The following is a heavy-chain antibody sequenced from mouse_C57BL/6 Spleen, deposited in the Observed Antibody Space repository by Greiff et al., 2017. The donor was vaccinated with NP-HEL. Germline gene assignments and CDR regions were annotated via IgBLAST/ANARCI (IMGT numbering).Heavy chain of an antibody. J-gene: IGHJ4*01. CDR1: GYTFTSYW. D-gene: IGHD2-5*01. V-gene: IGHV1-61*01. Sequence: VQLQQPGAELVRPGSSVKLSCKASGYTFTSYWMDWVKQRPGQGLEWIGNIYPSDSETHYNQKFKDKATLTVDKSSSTAYMQLSSLTSEDSAVYYCARWDSNYDYAMDYWGQGTSVTVSS. CDR2: IYPSDSET. CDR3: ARWDSNYDYAMDY.